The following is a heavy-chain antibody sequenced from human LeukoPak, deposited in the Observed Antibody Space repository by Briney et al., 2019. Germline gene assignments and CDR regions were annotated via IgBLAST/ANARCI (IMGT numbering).Heavy chain of an antibody. CDR3: ARVLVGATANMIYYFDY. CDR1: GGSISSSSYY. CDR2: IYYSGST. D-gene: IGHD1-26*01. J-gene: IGHJ4*02. V-gene: IGHV4-39*07. Sequence: PSETLSLTCTVSGGSISSSSYYWGWIRQPPGKGLEWIGSIYYSGSTYYNPSLKSRVTISVDTSKNQFSLKLSSVTAADTAVYYCARVLVGATANMIYYFDYWGQGTLVTVSS.